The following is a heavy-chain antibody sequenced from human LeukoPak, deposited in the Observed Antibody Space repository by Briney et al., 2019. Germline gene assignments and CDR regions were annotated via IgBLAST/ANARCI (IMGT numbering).Heavy chain of an antibody. V-gene: IGHV4-59*01. Sequence: PSETLSLTCTVSGGSIRTYYWSWIRQPPGKGLEWIGCISHSGSTDYNPSLKSRLTMSVDTSKNQLSLKLTSVTAADTAMYYCARGLRPRDYYYYGLDVWGPGTTVTVSS. J-gene: IGHJ6*02. CDR2: ISHSGST. D-gene: IGHD4-17*01. CDR3: ARGLRPRDYYYYGLDV. CDR1: GGSIRTYY.